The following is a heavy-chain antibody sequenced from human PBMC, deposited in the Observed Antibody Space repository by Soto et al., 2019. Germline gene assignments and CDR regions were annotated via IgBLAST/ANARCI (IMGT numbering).Heavy chain of an antibody. CDR1: GFTFSSYA. V-gene: IGHV3-23*01. Sequence: GSLRLSCAASGFTFSSYAMSWVRPAPGKGLEWVSAISGSGGSTYYADSVKGRFTISRDNSKNTLYLQMNSLRAEDTAVYYCAKPKLVVPAPDWFDPWGQGTLVTVSS. D-gene: IGHD2-2*01. J-gene: IGHJ5*02. CDR3: AKPKLVVPAPDWFDP. CDR2: ISGSGGST.